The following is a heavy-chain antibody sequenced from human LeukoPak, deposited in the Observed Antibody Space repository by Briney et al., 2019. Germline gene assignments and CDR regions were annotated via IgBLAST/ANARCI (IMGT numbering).Heavy chain of an antibody. D-gene: IGHD2-2*01. CDR1: GFTFDDYG. CDR3: ARDVVVVPAAMRGDYYYKDV. CDR2: ISWNGGST. Sequence: GGSLRLSCAASGFTFDDYGMSWVRQAPGKGLEWVSGISWNGGSTGYADSVKGRFTISRDNAKNSLYLQMNSLRAEDTALYYCARDVVVVPAAMRGDYYYKDVWGKGTTVTASS. J-gene: IGHJ6*03. V-gene: IGHV3-20*04.